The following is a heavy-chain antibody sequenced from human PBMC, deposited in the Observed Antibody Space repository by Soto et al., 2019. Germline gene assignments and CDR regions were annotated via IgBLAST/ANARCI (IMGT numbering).Heavy chain of an antibody. Sequence: SETLSLTCAVYGGSFSGYYWSWIRQPPGKGLEWIGEINHSGSTNYNPSLKSRVTISVDTSKNQFSLKLSTVTAADTAVYYCARGSSSWYIWFDPWGQGTLVTVSS. D-gene: IGHD6-13*01. CDR2: INHSGST. J-gene: IGHJ5*02. CDR1: GGSFSGYY. V-gene: IGHV4-34*01. CDR3: ARGSSSWYIWFDP.